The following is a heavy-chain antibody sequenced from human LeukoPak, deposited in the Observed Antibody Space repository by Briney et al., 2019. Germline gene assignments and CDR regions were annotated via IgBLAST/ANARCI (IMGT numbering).Heavy chain of an antibody. Sequence: GGSLRLSCAASGFTFSSYSMNWVRQAPGKGLEWVSSISSSSSYIYYADSVKGRFTISRDNAENSLYLQMNSLRAEDTAVYYCATGRTACYDFWSGYLDYWGQGTLVTVSS. D-gene: IGHD3-3*01. V-gene: IGHV3-21*01. CDR1: GFTFSSYS. CDR2: ISSSSSYI. J-gene: IGHJ4*02. CDR3: ATGRTACYDFWSGYLDY.